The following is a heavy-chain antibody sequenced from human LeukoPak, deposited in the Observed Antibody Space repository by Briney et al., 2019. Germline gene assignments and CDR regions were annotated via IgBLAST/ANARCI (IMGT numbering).Heavy chain of an antibody. CDR3: ARESWDGYNQIRFYYYYMDV. D-gene: IGHD5-24*01. CDR2: INHSGST. Sequence: SETLSLTCTVSGGSISSSSYYWGWIRQPPGKGLEWIGEINHSGSTNYNPSLKSRVTISVDTSKNQFSLKLSSVTAADTAVYYCARESWDGYNQIRFYYYYMDVWGKGTTVTISS. V-gene: IGHV4-39*07. J-gene: IGHJ6*03. CDR1: GGSISSSSYY.